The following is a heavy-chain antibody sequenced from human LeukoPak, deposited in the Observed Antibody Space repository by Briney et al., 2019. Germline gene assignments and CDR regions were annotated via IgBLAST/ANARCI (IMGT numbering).Heavy chain of an antibody. CDR1: GFTFSSYA. CDR2: ISGSGGST. CDR3: AKGGRQWELARVFDY. V-gene: IGHV3-23*01. J-gene: IGHJ4*02. Sequence: GGSLRLSCAASGFTFSSYAMSWVRQAPGKGLEWVSAISGSGGSTYYADSVKGRSTISRDNSKNTLYLQMNSLRAEDTAVYYCAKGGRQWELARVFDYWGQGTLVTVSS. D-gene: IGHD1-26*01.